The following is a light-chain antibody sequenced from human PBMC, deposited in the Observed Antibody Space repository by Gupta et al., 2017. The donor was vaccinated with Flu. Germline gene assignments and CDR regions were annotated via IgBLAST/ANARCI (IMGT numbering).Light chain of an antibody. Sequence: PSTLSASIGDRVTITCRASQSISSWLAWYQQKPGKAPKLLIYKASTVESGVPSRFSGSGSGTEFTLTISSLQPDDFATYYCQQENTSSRTFGQGTKVEIK. CDR2: KAS. J-gene: IGKJ1*01. V-gene: IGKV1-5*03. CDR1: QSISSW. CDR3: QQENTSSRT.